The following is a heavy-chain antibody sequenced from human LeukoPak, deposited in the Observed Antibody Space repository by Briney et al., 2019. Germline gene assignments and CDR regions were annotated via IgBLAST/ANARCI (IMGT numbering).Heavy chain of an antibody. CDR2: IYPADSDT. CDR3: ARGRGTGSPIGPRYFDL. D-gene: IGHD3-10*01. CDR1: GYLLTSYW. Sequence: GESLKISCKGSGYLLTSYWIAWVRQLPGKGLEWMRIIYPADSDTRYRPSFQGQVTISADKSISTAFLRWTSLKASDTAIYYCARGRGTGSPIGPRYFDLWGRGTLVTVSS. V-gene: IGHV5-51*01. J-gene: IGHJ2*01.